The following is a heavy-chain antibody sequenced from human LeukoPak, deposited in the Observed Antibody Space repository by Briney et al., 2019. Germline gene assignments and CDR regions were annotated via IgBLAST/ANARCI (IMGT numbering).Heavy chain of an antibody. CDR1: GFTLNLYA. CDR3: AKDRVPYVANDNHWFDP. J-gene: IGHJ5*02. CDR2: ISGYGDKT. V-gene: IGHV3-23*01. Sequence: PGGSLRLSRAPSGFTLNLYAMSCVRQAPGEGLEWVSSISGYGDKTYYADSVTGRFTLSRDNSKGTLYLHMFSPRAEDTAVYYCAKDRVPYVANDNHWFDPWGQGTLVTVSS. D-gene: IGHD1-1*01.